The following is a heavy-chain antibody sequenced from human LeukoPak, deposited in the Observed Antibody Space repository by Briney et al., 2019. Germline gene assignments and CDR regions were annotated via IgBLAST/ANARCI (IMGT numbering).Heavy chain of an antibody. CDR2: ISYDGSNK. V-gene: IGHV3-30*04. Sequence: GGSLRLSCAASGFTFSSYAMHWVRQAPGKGLEWVAVISYDGSNKYYADSVKGRFTISRDNSKNTLYLQMNSLRAEDTAVYYCARDNYYDSSGYGMNWFDPWGQGTLVTVSS. CDR3: ARDNYYDSSGYGMNWFDP. J-gene: IGHJ5*02. CDR1: GFTFSSYA. D-gene: IGHD3-22*01.